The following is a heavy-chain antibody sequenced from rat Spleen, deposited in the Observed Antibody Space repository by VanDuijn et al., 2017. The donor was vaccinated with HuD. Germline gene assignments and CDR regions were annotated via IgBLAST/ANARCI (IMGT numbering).Heavy chain of an antibody. Sequence: EVQLVESGGGLVQPGGSLKLSCAASGFTFSNYDMAWVRQAPTKGLEWVASISTGGGNTYYRDSVKGRFTISRDNAKSTLYLQMDSLRSEDTATYYCARHSLYYYSRYIHEYFDNWGQGVMVTVSS. V-gene: IGHV5S23*01. CDR3: ARHSLYYYSRYIHEYFDN. CDR2: ISTGGGNT. CDR1: GFTFSNYD. D-gene: IGHD1-2*01. J-gene: IGHJ2*01.